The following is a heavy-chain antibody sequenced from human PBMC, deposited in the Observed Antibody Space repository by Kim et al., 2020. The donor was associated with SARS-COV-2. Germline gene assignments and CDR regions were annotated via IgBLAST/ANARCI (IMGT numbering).Heavy chain of an antibody. CDR2: INAGNGNT. D-gene: IGHD1-26*01. CDR1: GYTFTSYA. CDR3: ARGLVGATTSAFGY. Sequence: ASVKVSCKASGYTFTSYAMHWVRQAPGQRLEWMGWINAGNGNTKYSQKFQGRVTITRDTSASTAYMELSSLRSEDTAVYYCARGLVGATTSAFGYCGQGTLVTVSS. V-gene: IGHV1-3*01. J-gene: IGHJ4*02.